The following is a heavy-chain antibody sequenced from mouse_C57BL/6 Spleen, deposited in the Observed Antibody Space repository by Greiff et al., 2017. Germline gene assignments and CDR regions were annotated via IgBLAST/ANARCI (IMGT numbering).Heavy chain of an antibody. Sequence: VQLQQPGAELVRPGSSVKLSCKASGYTFTSYWMHWVKQRPIQGLEWIGNIDPSDSETHYNQKFKDKATLTVDKSSSTAYMQLSSLTSEDSAVYYCARSYYDYDGPFDYWGQGTTLTVSS. D-gene: IGHD2-4*01. CDR3: ARSYYDYDGPFDY. CDR2: IDPSDSET. CDR1: GYTFTSYW. J-gene: IGHJ2*01. V-gene: IGHV1-52*01.